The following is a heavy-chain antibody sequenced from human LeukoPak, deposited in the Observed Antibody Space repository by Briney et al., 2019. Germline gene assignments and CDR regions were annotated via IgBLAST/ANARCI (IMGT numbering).Heavy chain of an antibody. V-gene: IGHV3-43*02. CDR2: ISGDGGST. D-gene: IGHD3-10*01. CDR1: GFTFDDYA. Sequence: GGSLRLSCAASGFTFDDYAMHWVRQAPGKGLEWVSLISGDGGSTYYADSVKGRFTISRDNSKNSLYLQMNSLRTEDTALYYRAVVQGFGDAPFDYWGQGTLVTVSS. CDR3: AVVQGFGDAPFDY. J-gene: IGHJ4*02.